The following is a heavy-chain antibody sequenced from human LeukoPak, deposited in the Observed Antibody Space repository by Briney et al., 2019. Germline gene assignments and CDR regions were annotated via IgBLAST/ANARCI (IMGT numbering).Heavy chain of an antibody. CDR2: ISYDGSNK. V-gene: IGHV3-30-3*01. D-gene: IGHD2-15*01. CDR3: AGCSGGSCYSRGKYGVDV. Sequence: PGGSLRLSCAASGFTFSSYATHWVRQAPGKGLEWVAVISYDGSNKYYADSVKGRFTISRDNSKNTLYLQMNSLRADDTAVYYCAGCSGGSCYSRGKYGVDVWGQGTTVIVSS. CDR1: GFTFSSYA. J-gene: IGHJ6*02.